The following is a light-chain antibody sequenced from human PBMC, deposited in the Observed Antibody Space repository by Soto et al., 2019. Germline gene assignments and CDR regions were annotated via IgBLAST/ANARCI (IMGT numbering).Light chain of an antibody. J-gene: IGKJ2*01. CDR2: AAS. CDR3: LQHDSYPYT. Sequence: DIQMTQSPSAISASVGDRVTITCRASQDITNSLAWFQPKPGKVPKRLNYAASTLQSGVPSTFGGSGSGTEFTLTLSSLQPEDFATYYCLQHDSYPYTFGQGTKLEIK. CDR1: QDITNS. V-gene: IGKV1-17*03.